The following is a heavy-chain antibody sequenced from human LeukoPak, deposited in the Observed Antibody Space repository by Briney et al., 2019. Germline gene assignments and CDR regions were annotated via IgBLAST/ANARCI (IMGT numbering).Heavy chain of an antibody. CDR1: GGSISSSTYY. CDR3: ASPSISSSTYDH. V-gene: IGHV4-39*01. D-gene: IGHD6-6*01. Sequence: PSETLSLTCTVSGGSISSSTYYWGWIRQPPGKGLEWVESINYSGSTYYNSSLKSRVTISVDTSKNQFSLKLSSVTAADTAVYYCASPSISSSTYDHWGQGTLVTVSS. CDR2: INYSGST. J-gene: IGHJ4*02.